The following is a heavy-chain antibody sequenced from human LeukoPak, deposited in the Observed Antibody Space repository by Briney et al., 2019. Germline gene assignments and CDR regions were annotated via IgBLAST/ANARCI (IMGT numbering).Heavy chain of an antibody. Sequence: SETLSLTCTVSGGSISSSRYSWGWIRQPPGKGLEWIGTIYDSGSTYYNPSLKSRVTISVDTSKNQFSLRLSSVTAADTAVYYCARVGFGGYSYGYVDFWGQGTLVTVSS. V-gene: IGHV4-39*01. D-gene: IGHD5-18*01. CDR2: IYDSGST. CDR3: ARVGFGGYSYGYVDF. CDR1: GGSISSSRYS. J-gene: IGHJ4*02.